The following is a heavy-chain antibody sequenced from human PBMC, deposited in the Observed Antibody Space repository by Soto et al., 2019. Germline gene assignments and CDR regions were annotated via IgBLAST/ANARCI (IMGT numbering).Heavy chain of an antibody. D-gene: IGHD2-2*01. J-gene: IGHJ6*03. V-gene: IGHV1-46*03. Sequence: GASVKVSCKASGYTFASYYMHWGRQAPGQRLEWMGIINPSGGSTSYAQKFQGRVTMTRDTATGTVYMELSSLRSEDTAVYYCARGSGDCSSTSCYEMGYYYYYMAVCAKGTTVTVSS. CDR1: GYTFASYY. CDR2: INPSGGST. CDR3: ARGSGDCSSTSCYEMGYYYYYMAV.